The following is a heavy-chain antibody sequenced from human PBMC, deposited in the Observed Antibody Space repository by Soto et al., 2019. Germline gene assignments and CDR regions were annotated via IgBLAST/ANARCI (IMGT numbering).Heavy chain of an antibody. Sequence: PGRSLRLSYAASGFKFSSYAMSWVRQAPGEGLEWVSAISGSGGSTYYADSVKGRFTISRDNSKNTLYLQMNSLRAEDTAVYYCAKDWQDYYDSSGYFDYWGQGXLVTVCS. CDR1: GFKFSSYA. D-gene: IGHD3-22*01. V-gene: IGHV3-23*01. CDR3: AKDWQDYYDSSGYFDY. J-gene: IGHJ4*02. CDR2: ISGSGGST.